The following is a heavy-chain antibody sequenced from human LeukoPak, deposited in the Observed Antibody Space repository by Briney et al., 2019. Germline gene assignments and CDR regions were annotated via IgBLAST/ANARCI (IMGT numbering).Heavy chain of an antibody. J-gene: IGHJ4*02. CDR1: GGSISSSSYH. Sequence: SETLSLTCSVSGGSISSSSYHWDWIRQPPGQGLEWIGGIYSSGSTSYNPSLKSRVTMSVDTSKNQFSLKLSSVTAADTAMYYCARHDSTVDYADYWGQGTLVTVSS. CDR2: IYSSGST. D-gene: IGHD2/OR15-2a*01. CDR3: ARHDSTVDYADY. V-gene: IGHV4-39*01.